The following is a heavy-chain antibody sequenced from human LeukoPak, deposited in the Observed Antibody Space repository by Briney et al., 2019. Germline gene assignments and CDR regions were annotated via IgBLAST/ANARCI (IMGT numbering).Heavy chain of an antibody. V-gene: IGHV1-69*05. D-gene: IGHD3-22*01. CDR1: GGTFSSYA. J-gene: IGHJ4*02. CDR3: ASSYFDSSGYYRQYFFDY. CDR2: FIPIFGTA. Sequence: SVKVSCKASGGTFSSYALRWVRQAPGQGLEWMGGFIPIFGTANYAQKFQGRVTITTDESTSTASIDLSSLRSEDTAVYYCASSYFDSSGYYRQYFFDYWGQGTLVTVSS.